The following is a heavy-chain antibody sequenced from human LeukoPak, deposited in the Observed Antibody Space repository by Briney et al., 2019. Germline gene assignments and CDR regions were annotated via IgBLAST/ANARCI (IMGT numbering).Heavy chain of an antibody. J-gene: IGHJ4*02. CDR3: ARTYGDSSFYDY. Sequence: PSETLSLTCTVSGGSIRSSSYYWGWIRQPPGKGLEWIGYIYYSGSPYYNPSLKSRVTISLDASKNQFSLKLSSVTVADTAVYYCARTYGDSSFYDYWGQGTLVTVSS. CDR2: IYYSGSP. V-gene: IGHV4-31*03. D-gene: IGHD4-17*01. CDR1: GGSIRSSSYY.